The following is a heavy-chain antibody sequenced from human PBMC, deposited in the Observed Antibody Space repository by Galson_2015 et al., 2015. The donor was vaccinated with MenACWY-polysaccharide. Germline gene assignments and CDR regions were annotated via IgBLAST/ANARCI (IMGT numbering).Heavy chain of an antibody. V-gene: IGHV1-46*01. CDR1: GYTFTNYY. CDR2: VKPSGGHP. J-gene: IGHJ6*03. D-gene: IGHD2-8*01. Sequence: SVKVSCKASGYTFTNYYIHWVRQAPGLGLEWMGVVKPSGGHPIQEQKFQGRVTMTSDTSTSTVYMEVRSLGSDDTAIYYCVRAAYCTHYCYYYYYMDVWGKGTTVTVSS. CDR3: VRAAYCTHYCYYYYYMDV.